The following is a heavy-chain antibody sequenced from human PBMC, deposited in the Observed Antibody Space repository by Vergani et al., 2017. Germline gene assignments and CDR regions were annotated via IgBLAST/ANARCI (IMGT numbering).Heavy chain of an antibody. V-gene: IGHV3-23*01. D-gene: IGHD2-21*01. J-gene: IGHJ6*02. CDR3: AKGVGDFNYYQYGMDV. CDR2: ISGSGGST. Sequence: EVQLLESGGGLIQPGGSLRLSCAASGFTFSNYAMSWVRQAPGKGLEWVSGISGSGGSTYYADSVKGRFAISRDNSKNTLYLQMNSLRAEDTAVYYCAKGVGDFNYYQYGMDVWGQGTTVTVSS. CDR1: GFTFSNYA.